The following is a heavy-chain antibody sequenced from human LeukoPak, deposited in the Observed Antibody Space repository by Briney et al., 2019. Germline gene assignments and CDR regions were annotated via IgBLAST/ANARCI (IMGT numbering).Heavy chain of an antibody. CDR1: GFTVSSNS. CDR3: AKDTEIAVAPDAFDI. V-gene: IGHV3-53*01. Sequence: GGSLRLSCTVSGFTVSSNSMSWVRQAPGKGLEWVSFIYSGGNTHYSDSVKGRFTISRDNSKNTLYLQMNSLRAEDTAVYYCAKDTEIAVAPDAFDIWGQGTMVTVSS. D-gene: IGHD6-19*01. CDR2: IYSGGNT. J-gene: IGHJ3*02.